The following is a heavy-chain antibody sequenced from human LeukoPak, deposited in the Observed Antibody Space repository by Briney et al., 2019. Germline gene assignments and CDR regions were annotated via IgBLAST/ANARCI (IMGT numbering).Heavy chain of an antibody. CDR3: VKDRFGSFDP. V-gene: IGHV3-23*01. D-gene: IGHD5-18*01. Sequence: GGSLRLSCAASGFPFSDYAMTWVRQAPGKGLEWVAAISPSASHRYYADFVGGRFIISRDNSKNTLDLQMSSLRAEDTAVYYCVKDRFGSFDPWGQGTLVTVSS. CDR1: GFPFSDYA. J-gene: IGHJ5*02. CDR2: ISPSASHR.